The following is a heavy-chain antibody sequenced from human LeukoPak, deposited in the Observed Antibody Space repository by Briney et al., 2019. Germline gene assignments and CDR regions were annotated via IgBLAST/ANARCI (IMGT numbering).Heavy chain of an antibody. Sequence: GESLKISFEASGYNFSNYWINWVRQKPGKGLEWMGIIYPGDSDTRYGPSFQGHVTISADRSANTAYLQWSRLEASDTAKYSCARKANGMAAPFDSWAQGTLVTVSS. V-gene: IGHV5-51*01. CDR2: IYPGDSDT. D-gene: IGHD6-13*01. CDR1: GYNFSNYW. CDR3: ARKANGMAAPFDS. J-gene: IGHJ4*02.